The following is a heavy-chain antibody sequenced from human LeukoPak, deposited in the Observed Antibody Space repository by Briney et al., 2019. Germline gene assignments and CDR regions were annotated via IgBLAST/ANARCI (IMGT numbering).Heavy chain of an antibody. V-gene: IGHV1-46*01. Sequence: GASVKVSCKASGYTFTSYNMHWVRQAPGQGLEWMGIINPSGGSTSYAQKLQGRVTMTTDTSTSTAYMELRSLRSDDTAVYYCAREDSSGYLVSWGQGTLVTVSS. CDR1: GYTFTSYN. CDR3: AREDSSGYLVS. J-gene: IGHJ5*02. D-gene: IGHD3-22*01. CDR2: INPSGGST.